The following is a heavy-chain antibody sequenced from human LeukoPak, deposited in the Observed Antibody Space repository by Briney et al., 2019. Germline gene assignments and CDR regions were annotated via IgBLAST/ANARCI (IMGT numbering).Heavy chain of an antibody. Sequence: PGGSLRLSCAASRFTFSSYAMSWVRQAPGKGLEWVSAISGSGGSTYYADSVKGRFTISRDDAKNSLYLQMNSLTAEDTALYHCARHHGDYLFSIQYAFDFWGQGTMLAVSS. V-gene: IGHV3-23*01. J-gene: IGHJ3*01. CDR3: ARHHGDYLFSIQYAFDF. CDR1: RFTFSSYA. CDR2: ISGSGGST. D-gene: IGHD4-17*01.